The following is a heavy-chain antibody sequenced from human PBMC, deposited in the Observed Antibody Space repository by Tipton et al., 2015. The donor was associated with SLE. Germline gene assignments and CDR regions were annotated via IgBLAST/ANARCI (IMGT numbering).Heavy chain of an antibody. D-gene: IGHD2-2*01. V-gene: IGHV5-51*01. J-gene: IGHJ4*02. CDR2: IWPGDSDT. CDR3: ARQYCSSVTRYWED. CDR1: GYIFTSSW. Sequence: QLVQSGAEVKQSGEPLKISCKGSGYIFTSSWIAWVRQMPGKGLEWMGIIWPGDSDTKYSPSFQGQVSISADKSISTAYLQWSSLKASDTAIYYCARQYCSSVTRYWEDWGQGTLVTVSS.